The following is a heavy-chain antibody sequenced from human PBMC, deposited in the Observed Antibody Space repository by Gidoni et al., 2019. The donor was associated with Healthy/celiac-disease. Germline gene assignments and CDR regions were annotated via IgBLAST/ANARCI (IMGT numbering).Heavy chain of an antibody. Sequence: EVQLLESGGGLVQPGGSLRLSCAASGFTFTSYAMSWVRQAPGKGLEWVSAISGSGGSTYYADSVKGRFTISRDNSKNTLYLQMNSLRAEDTAVYYCAKVDLEWELLFTAFDIWGQGTMVTVSS. CDR2: ISGSGGST. V-gene: IGHV3-23*01. CDR3: AKVDLEWELLFTAFDI. CDR1: GFTFTSYA. D-gene: IGHD1-26*01. J-gene: IGHJ3*02.